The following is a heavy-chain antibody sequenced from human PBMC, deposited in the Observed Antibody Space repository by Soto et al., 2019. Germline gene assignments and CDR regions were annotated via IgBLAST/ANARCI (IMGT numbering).Heavy chain of an antibody. D-gene: IGHD6-25*01. CDR2: IGTNGGPT. CDR1: GFIFSNYA. CDR3: AKEQRHYYYYGMDV. J-gene: IGHJ6*02. Sequence: GESLKISCAASGFIFSNYAMNWVRQAPGKGLEWVSTIGTNGGPTYYADSVKGRFTISRDNSKNTLYLQMNSLRAENTAVYYFAKEQRHYYYYGMDVWGQGTTVTVSS. V-gene: IGHV3-23*01.